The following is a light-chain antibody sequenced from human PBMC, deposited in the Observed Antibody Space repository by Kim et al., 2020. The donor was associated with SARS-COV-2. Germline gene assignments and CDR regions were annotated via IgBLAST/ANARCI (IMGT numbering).Light chain of an antibody. J-gene: IGKJ4*01. CDR1: QNISNY. V-gene: IGKV3-11*01. CDR3: QLRYRRLT. Sequence: SVSPGEIAARSRRASQNISNYLAWYQQKPGQVPRLLIYDASKRATGIPARFSDSGSGTDFTLTISSLEPEDCAVYYCQLRYRRLTFGGGTKVDIK. CDR2: DAS.